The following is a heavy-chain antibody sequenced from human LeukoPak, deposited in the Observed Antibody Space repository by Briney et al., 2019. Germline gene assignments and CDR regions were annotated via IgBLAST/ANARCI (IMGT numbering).Heavy chain of an antibody. CDR1: GGSISSSSYY. J-gene: IGHJ4*02. CDR3: ARSYGPVDY. D-gene: IGHD3-10*01. CDR2: IYYSGST. Sequence: SETLSLTCTVSGGSISSSSYYWGWIRQPPGKGLEWIGSIYYSGSTYYNPSLKSRVTISVDTSKNQFSLKLSSVTAADTAVYYCARSYGPVDYWGQGTLVTVSS. V-gene: IGHV4-39*07.